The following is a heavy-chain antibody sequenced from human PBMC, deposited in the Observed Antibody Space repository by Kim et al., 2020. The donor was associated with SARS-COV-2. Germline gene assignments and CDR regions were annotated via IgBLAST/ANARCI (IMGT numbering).Heavy chain of an antibody. Sequence: GGSLRLSCAASGFTFSSYAMHWVRQAPGKGLQWVAIISYDGTNKYYADSVKGRFTISRDNSKNTLYLQMNSLRAEDTAVYYCARCEVEMVDCYFYYWGQGTLVTVSS. CDR2: ISYDGTNK. V-gene: IGHV3-30*04. CDR1: GFTFSSYA. J-gene: IGHJ4*02. D-gene: IGHD3-9*01. CDR3: ARCEVEMVDCYFYY.